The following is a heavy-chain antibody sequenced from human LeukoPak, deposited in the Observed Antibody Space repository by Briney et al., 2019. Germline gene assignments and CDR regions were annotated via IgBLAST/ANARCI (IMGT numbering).Heavy chain of an antibody. J-gene: IGHJ4*02. Sequence: NASETLSLTCTVSGVSISSYHWSWIRKPPGKGLEWIGYIYYSGSTNYNPSLKSRVTISVDTSKNQFSLKLSSVTAADTAVYYCARTSLLGPRAGIDYWGQGTLVTVSS. D-gene: IGHD3-16*01. CDR1: GVSISSYH. V-gene: IGHV4-59*01. CDR2: IYYSGST. CDR3: ARTSLLGPRAGIDY.